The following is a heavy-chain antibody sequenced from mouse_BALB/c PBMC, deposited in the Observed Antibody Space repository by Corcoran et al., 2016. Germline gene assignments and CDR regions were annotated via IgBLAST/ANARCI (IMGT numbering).Heavy chain of an antibody. V-gene: IGHV1-18*01. CDR1: GYTFTDNT. J-gene: IGHJ4*01. CDR3: ARFYYGSSYALDY. D-gene: IGHD1-1*01. Sequence: EVQLQQFGAGLVKPGASVKLSCKASGYTFTDNTLDWVKQSHGKSLDWIGDINPNYDSTSYNQKFKGKATLTLVKSSSTAYMELRSLTSEDTAVYYCARFYYGSSYALDYCGQGTSVTVSS. CDR2: INPNYDST.